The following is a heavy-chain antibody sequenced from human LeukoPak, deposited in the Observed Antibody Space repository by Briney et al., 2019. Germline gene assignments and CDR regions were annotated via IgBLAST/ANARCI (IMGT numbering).Heavy chain of an antibody. CDR3: ARLLPEWTPPYYFDY. J-gene: IGHJ4*02. D-gene: IGHD2-15*01. CDR2: IIPIFGTA. Sequence: SVKVSCKASGGTFSSYAISWVREAPGQGLEWMGGIIPIFGTANYAQKFQGRVTITADESTSTAYMELSSLRSEDTAVYYCARLLPEWTPPYYFDYWGQGTLVTVSS. V-gene: IGHV1-69*13. CDR1: GGTFSSYA.